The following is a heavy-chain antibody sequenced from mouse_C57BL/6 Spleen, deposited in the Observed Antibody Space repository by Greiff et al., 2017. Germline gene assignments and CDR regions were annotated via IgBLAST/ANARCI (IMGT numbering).Heavy chain of an antibody. Sequence: EVKLVESEGGLVQPGSSMKLSCTASGFTFSDYYMAWVRQVPEKGLEWVANINYDGSSTYYLDSLKSRFIISRDNAKNILYLQMSSLKSEDTATYYCAREDDGYYDYAMDYWGQGTSVTVSS. J-gene: IGHJ4*01. V-gene: IGHV5-16*01. D-gene: IGHD2-3*01. CDR2: INYDGSST. CDR3: AREDDGYYDYAMDY. CDR1: GFTFSDYY.